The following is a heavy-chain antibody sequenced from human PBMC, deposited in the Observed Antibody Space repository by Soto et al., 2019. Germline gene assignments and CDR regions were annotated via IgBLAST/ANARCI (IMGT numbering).Heavy chain of an antibody. CDR1: GFTFSSYA. CDR3: AKDLRDSGWHPYSFDY. CDR2: ISGSGGTT. D-gene: IGHD6-19*01. V-gene: IGHV3-23*01. Sequence: EVQLLESGGGLVQPGGSLRLYCAASGFTFSSYAMSWVRQAPGKGLEWVSGISGSGGTTYYADSVKGRFTISRDNSKNTLYLQMNSLRAEDTAVYYCAKDLRDSGWHPYSFDYWGQGTLVTVSS. J-gene: IGHJ4*02.